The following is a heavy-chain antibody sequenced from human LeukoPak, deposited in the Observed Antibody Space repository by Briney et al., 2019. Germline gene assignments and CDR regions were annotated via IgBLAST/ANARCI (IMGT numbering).Heavy chain of an antibody. CDR1: GFTFSSYA. Sequence: GGSLRLSCAASGFTFSSYAMSWVRQAPGKGLEWVSAISGSGGSTYYADSVKGRFTISRDNSKNTLYLQMSSLRAEDTAVYYCARYDGGSGPFDYWGQGTLVTVSS. J-gene: IGHJ4*02. V-gene: IGHV3-23*01. D-gene: IGHD3-10*01. CDR2: ISGSGGST. CDR3: ARYDGGSGPFDY.